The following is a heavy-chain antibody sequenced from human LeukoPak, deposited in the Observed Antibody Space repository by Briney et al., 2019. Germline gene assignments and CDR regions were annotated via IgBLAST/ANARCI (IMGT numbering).Heavy chain of an antibody. CDR3: AIFSGDSSGYSGDY. J-gene: IGHJ4*02. CDR2: IYPGDSDT. CDR1: GYSFTSFW. Sequence: GESLKISCKGSGYSFTSFWIGWVRQVSGKGLGWVGIIYPGDSDTRYSTSFQGPVTISADKSISTAYLQWSRLKASDTAMYYCAIFSGDSSGYSGDYWGQGTLVTVSS. D-gene: IGHD3-22*01. V-gene: IGHV5-51*01.